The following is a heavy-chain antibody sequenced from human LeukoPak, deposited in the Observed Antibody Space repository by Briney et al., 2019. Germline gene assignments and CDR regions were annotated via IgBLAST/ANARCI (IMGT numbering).Heavy chain of an antibody. V-gene: IGHV1-3*01. D-gene: IGHD3-9*01. CDR3: ARGPRVDDILTGPFDY. CDR1: GYTFTSYA. Sequence: ASVKVSCKASGYTFTSYAMHWVRHAPGQRLEWMGWINAGNGNTKYSQKFQGRVTITRDTSASTAYMELSSLRSEDTAVYYCARGPRVDDILTGPFDYWGQGTLVTVS. J-gene: IGHJ4*02. CDR2: INAGNGNT.